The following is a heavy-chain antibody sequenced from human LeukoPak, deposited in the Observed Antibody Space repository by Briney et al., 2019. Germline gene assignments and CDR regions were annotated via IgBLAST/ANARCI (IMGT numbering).Heavy chain of an antibody. CDR3: AKRAAYGTVWYQLDY. D-gene: IGHD6-19*01. CDR1: GFTFSNFG. Sequence: TGGSLRLSCAASGFTFSNFGMSWVRQAPGKRLEWVSFISAGGINTYYGDSVKGRFTISRDNSKNTLFLQMDSLRAEDTAVYYCAKRAAYGTVWYQLDYWGQGTLVTVSS. V-gene: IGHV3-23*01. J-gene: IGHJ4*02. CDR2: ISAGGINT.